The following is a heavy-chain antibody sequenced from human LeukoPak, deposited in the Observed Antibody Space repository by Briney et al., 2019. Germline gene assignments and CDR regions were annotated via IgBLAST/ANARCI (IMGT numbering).Heavy chain of an antibody. CDR1: GSTFSSYA. D-gene: IGHD6-13*01. CDR2: ISYDGSNK. V-gene: IGHV3-30-3*01. Sequence: GGSLRLSCAASGSTFSSYAMHWVRQAPGKGLEWVAVISYDGSNKYYADSVKGRFTISRDNSKNTLYLQMNSLRAEDTAIYYCARIIVSGGTDKWGQGTLVTVSS. CDR3: ARIIVSGGTDK. J-gene: IGHJ4*02.